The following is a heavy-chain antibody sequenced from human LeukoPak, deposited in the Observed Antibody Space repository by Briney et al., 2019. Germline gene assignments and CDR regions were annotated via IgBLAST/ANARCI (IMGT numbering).Heavy chain of an antibody. J-gene: IGHJ3*02. CDR1: GYTFTNYA. CDR3: ARAHRYCSSTSCYVGAFDI. CDR2: INAGNGNT. V-gene: IGHV1-3*01. D-gene: IGHD2-2*01. Sequence: ASVKVSCKASGYTFTNYAMHWVRQAPGQRLEWMGWINAGNGNTKYSQKFQGRVTITRDTSASTAYMELSSLRSEDTAVYYCARAHRYCSSTSCYVGAFDIWGQGTMVTVSS.